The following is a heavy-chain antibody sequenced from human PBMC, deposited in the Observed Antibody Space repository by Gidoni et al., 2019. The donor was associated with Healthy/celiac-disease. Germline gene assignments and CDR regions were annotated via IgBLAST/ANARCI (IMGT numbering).Heavy chain of an antibody. V-gene: IGHV3-48*01. D-gene: IGHD3-22*01. J-gene: IGHJ4*02. Sequence: EVQPVESGGGLVQPGGSLRLSCAASGFTFSSYSMTWVSQAPGKGLEWVSYISSSSSTIYYADSVKGRFTISRDNAKNSLYLQMNSLRAEDTAVYYCARGGPKNYYDSSGPFDYWGQGTLVTVSS. CDR2: ISSSSSTI. CDR3: ARGGPKNYYDSSGPFDY. CDR1: GFTFSSYS.